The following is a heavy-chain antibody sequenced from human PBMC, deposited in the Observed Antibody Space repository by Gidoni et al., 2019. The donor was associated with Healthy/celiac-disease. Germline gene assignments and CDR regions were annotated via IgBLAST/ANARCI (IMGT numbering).Heavy chain of an antibody. D-gene: IGHD4-17*01. Sequence: EVQLLESGGGLVQPGGSLRLSCAASGFTFSRYAMSWVRQAPGKGLEWVSAISGSGGSTYYADSVKGRFTISRDNSKNTLYLQMNSLRAEDTAVYYCAKSPIRLNYGDYVYDYWGQGTLVTVSS. CDR3: AKSPIRLNYGDYVYDY. CDR1: GFTFSRYA. CDR2: ISGSGGST. V-gene: IGHV3-23*01. J-gene: IGHJ4*02.